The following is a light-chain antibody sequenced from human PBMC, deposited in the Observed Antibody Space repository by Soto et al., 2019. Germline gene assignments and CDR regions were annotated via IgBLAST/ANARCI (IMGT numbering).Light chain of an antibody. J-gene: IGKJ1*01. Sequence: EIVLTQSPGTLSLSPGERATLSCRASQSINSDVAWYQQKPGQAPRLLIYDASNRATGIPARFSGSGSGTDFTLTISSLEPEDFAVYYCQQRSNWWTFGQGTKVDIK. CDR1: QSINSD. CDR2: DAS. V-gene: IGKV3-11*01. CDR3: QQRSNWWT.